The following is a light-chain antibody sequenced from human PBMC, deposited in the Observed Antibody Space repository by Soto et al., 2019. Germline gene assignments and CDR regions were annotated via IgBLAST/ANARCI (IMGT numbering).Light chain of an antibody. CDR1: QSISNK. J-gene: IGKJ2*01. V-gene: IGKV3-15*01. CDR2: GAS. CDR3: QQYDYWPPYT. Sequence: EIVMTQSPATVSVSPGERATFSCRASQSISNKLAWYQQKPGQAPRLLIYGASTRATGIPARFSGSGSGTEFALTISGLQSEDIAVYYCQQYDYWPPYTFGQGTKLEIK.